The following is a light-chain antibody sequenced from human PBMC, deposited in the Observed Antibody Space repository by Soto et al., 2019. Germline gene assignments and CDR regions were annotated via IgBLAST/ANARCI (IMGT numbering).Light chain of an antibody. J-gene: IGKJ1*01. CDR2: KVS. V-gene: IGKV2-30*01. CDR1: QSLVYSDGNTY. Sequence: DVVMTLSALYCPYNVEWPASISFVSSQSLVYSDGNTYLNWFQQRSGQSPRRLIYKVSNRDSGVPDRFSGSGSGANFTLNISRVEAEDVGVYYCMQGTHWPRTFGQGTKVDIK. CDR3: MQGTHWPRT.